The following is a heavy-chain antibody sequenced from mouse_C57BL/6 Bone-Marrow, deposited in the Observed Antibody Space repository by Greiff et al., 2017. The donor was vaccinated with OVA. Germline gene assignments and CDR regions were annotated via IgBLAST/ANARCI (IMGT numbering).Heavy chain of an antibody. CDR1: GYTFTSYW. CDR2: IHPNSGST. Sequence: QVQLQQPGAELVKPGASVKLSCKASGYTFTSYWMHWVKQRPGQGLEWIGMIHPNSGSTNYNEKFKSKATLTVDKSSSTAYMQLSSLTSEDSAVYYCARENYGSSYKAMDYWGQGTSVTVSS. V-gene: IGHV1-64*01. CDR3: ARENYGSSYKAMDY. J-gene: IGHJ4*01. D-gene: IGHD1-1*01.